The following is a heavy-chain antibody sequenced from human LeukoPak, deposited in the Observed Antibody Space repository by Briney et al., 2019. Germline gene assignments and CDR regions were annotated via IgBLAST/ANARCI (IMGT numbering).Heavy chain of an antibody. CDR1: GGSLSVTNYY. Sequence: SETLSLTCIVSGGSLSVTNYYWGWIRQPPGKGLEWIGSIYYSGNTYYNSHLRSRLTMSVDTSKKQFSLKLSSVTAADTAVYYCARAALYNNDAFDIWGQGTMVTVSS. CDR3: ARAALYNNDAFDI. J-gene: IGHJ3*02. V-gene: IGHV4-39*07. CDR2: IYYSGNT. D-gene: IGHD1-1*01.